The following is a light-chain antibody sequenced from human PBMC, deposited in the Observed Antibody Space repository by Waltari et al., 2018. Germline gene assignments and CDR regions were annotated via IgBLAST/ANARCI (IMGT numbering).Light chain of an antibody. J-gene: IGKJ1*01. CDR3: QQYGSSTWT. CDR2: GAS. CDR1: QSVSSSY. V-gene: IGKV3-20*01. Sequence: EIVLTQSPGTLSLSPGERATLSCRPSQSVSSSYLAWYQQKPGQAPRLLIYGASSRATGIPDRFRGSGSGTDFTLTISRLEPEDFAVYYCQQYGSSTWTFGRGTKVEIK.